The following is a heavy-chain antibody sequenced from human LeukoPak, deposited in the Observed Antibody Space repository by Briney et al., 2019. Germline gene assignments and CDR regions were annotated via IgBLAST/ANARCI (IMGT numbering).Heavy chain of an antibody. Sequence: TGGSLRLSCAASGFTFSGCDMHWVRQASGKGLEWVGRITTNANRYATAYSASLKGRFTISRDDSKNTAYLQMNSLRTEDTAVYYCTTYKSGHYWGQGTLVTVSS. CDR1: GFTFSGCD. V-gene: IGHV3-73*01. D-gene: IGHD3-3*01. CDR2: ITTNANRYAT. J-gene: IGHJ4*02. CDR3: TTYKSGHY.